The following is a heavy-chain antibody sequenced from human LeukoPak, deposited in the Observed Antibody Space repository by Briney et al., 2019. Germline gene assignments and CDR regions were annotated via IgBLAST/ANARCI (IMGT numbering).Heavy chain of an antibody. J-gene: IGHJ4*02. CDR1: GGSFSDYY. CDR2: INHSGNT. CDR3: ARGLRRYSKAFPFDY. D-gene: IGHD5-18*01. V-gene: IGHV4-34*01. Sequence: PSETLSLTCAVYGGSFSDYYWSWIRQPPGKGREWIGEINHSGNTIYNPSLKSRVTISVDTSKNQFSLRLSSVTAADTTVYYCARGLRRYSKAFPFDYWGQGTLVTVSS.